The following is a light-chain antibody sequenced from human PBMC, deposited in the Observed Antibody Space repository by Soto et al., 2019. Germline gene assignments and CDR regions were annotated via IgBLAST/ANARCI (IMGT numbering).Light chain of an antibody. CDR3: QQRKYWPPLT. V-gene: IGKV3-11*01. CDR1: QSVDIY. CDR2: DAS. J-gene: IGKJ5*01. Sequence: ETVLTQSPATLSLSPGETATLSCRASQSVDIYVAWYQQKPGQAPRLLIWDASNRATGIPARFSGSGSGTDVTLTIISLEHEDFAVYYCQQRKYWPPLTFGQGTRLEI.